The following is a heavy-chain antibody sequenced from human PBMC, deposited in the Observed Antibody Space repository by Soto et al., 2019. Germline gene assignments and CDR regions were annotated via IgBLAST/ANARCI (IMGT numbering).Heavy chain of an antibody. V-gene: IGHV1-2*02. CDR3: ATDDGQYCGSV. CDR1: GYTMTAHF. J-gene: IGHJ1*01. CDR2: INPKNGGT. D-gene: IGHD2-15*01. Sequence: QVQLVQSGAAVRKPGASVKISCKASGYTMTAHFLHWVRQAPGRGLEWMGWINPKNGGTDYAQKFQDRVSMTRDTSINTAYIQLNRLTSADTAVYFCATDDGQYCGSVWGQGTLVSVSS.